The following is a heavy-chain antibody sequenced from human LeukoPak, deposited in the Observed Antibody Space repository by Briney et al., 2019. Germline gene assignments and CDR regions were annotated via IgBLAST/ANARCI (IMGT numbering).Heavy chain of an antibody. D-gene: IGHD6-13*01. Sequence: SETLSLTCTVSGGSISSGSYYWSWIRQPAGKGLEWIGRIYTSGSTNYNPSLKSRVTISVDTSKNQFSLKLSSVTAADTAVYYCARGQLAGGAAAVDYWGQGTLVTVSS. CDR3: ARGQLAGGAAAVDY. V-gene: IGHV4-61*02. CDR1: GGSISSGSYY. CDR2: IYTSGST. J-gene: IGHJ4*02.